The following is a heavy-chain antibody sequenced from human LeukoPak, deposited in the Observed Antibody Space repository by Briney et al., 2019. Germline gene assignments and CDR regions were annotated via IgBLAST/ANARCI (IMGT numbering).Heavy chain of an antibody. Sequence: PSATLSLTCSVYGGSFSGFYWNWIRQPPGKGLEWIGEINHSGSTHYSPSLKSRLSISVDPSKNQFSLKLSSVNAADTAVYYCARGGGYCTNNVCPPWFDPWGQGALVTVSS. V-gene: IGHV4-34*01. CDR3: ARGGGYCTNNVCPPWFDP. D-gene: IGHD2-8*01. J-gene: IGHJ5*02. CDR1: GGSFSGFY. CDR2: INHSGST.